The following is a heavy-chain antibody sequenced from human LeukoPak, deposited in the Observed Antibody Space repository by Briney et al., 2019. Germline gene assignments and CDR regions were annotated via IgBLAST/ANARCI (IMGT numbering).Heavy chain of an antibody. CDR2: ISAYNGNT. V-gene: IGHV1-18*01. Sequence: ASVKVSCKASGYTFTSYGISWVRQAPGQGLEWMGWISAYNGNTNYAQKVQGRVTMTTDTSTNTAYMELRSLRSDDTAVYYCARGPRGSGIYYDYWYLDVWGRGTLVTVSS. D-gene: IGHD3-10*01. CDR1: GYTFTSYG. J-gene: IGHJ2*01. CDR3: ARGPRGSGIYYDYWYLDV.